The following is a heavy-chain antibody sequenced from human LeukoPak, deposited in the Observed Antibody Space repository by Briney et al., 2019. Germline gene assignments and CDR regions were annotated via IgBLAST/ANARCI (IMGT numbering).Heavy chain of an antibody. Sequence: SETLSLTCIVSGGSIGTYYWSWIRQTPGKGLEWIGYIYGSGSTQYNPSLRSRGTISEDTSNTQFSLKLTSVTAADTAVYYCARNVGWYTHDTWGQGTLVTVSS. V-gene: IGHV4-59*08. CDR3: ARNVGWYTHDT. CDR2: IYGSGST. CDR1: GGSIGTYY. D-gene: IGHD6-19*01. J-gene: IGHJ5*02.